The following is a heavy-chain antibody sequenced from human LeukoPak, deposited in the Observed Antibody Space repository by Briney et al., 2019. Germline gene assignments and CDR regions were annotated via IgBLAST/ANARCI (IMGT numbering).Heavy chain of an antibody. CDR3: ARDDGSSSENAFDI. D-gene: IGHD6-6*01. J-gene: IGHJ3*02. CDR2: INLNSGGT. Sequence: GASVKVSCKASGYTFTDYYMHWVRQAPGQGLEWVGWINLNSGGTKYEQKFQGRVTMTRDTSVSTAYMELSRLTSDDTAVYYCARDDGSSSENAFDIWGQGTMVTVSS. CDR1: GYTFTDYY. V-gene: IGHV1-2*02.